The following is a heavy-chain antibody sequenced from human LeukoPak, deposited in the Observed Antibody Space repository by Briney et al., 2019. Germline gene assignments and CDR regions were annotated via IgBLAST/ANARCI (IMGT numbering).Heavy chain of an antibody. V-gene: IGHV4-30-4*01. Sequence: SQTLSLTCTVSGGSISSGDYYWSWIRQPTGKGLEWIGYIYYSGSTYYNPSLKSRVTISVDTSKNQFSLKLSSMTAADTAVYYCASFVGVTANYAFDIWGQGTMVTVSS. CDR3: ASFVGVTANYAFDI. CDR1: GGSISSGDYY. CDR2: IYYSGST. J-gene: IGHJ3*02. D-gene: IGHD2-21*02.